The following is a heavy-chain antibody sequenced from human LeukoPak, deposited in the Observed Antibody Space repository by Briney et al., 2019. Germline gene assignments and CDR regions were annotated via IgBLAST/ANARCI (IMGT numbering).Heavy chain of an antibody. Sequence: ASVKVSCKASGYTFTGYYMHWVRQAPGQGLEWMGWINPNSGGTNYAQKFQGRVTMTRDTSISTAYMELSRLRSDDTAVYYCARDSGYCSSTSCSDPNWFDPWGQGTLVTVSS. CDR3: ARDSGYCSSTSCSDPNWFDP. V-gene: IGHV1-2*02. CDR1: GYTFTGYY. D-gene: IGHD2-2*01. J-gene: IGHJ5*02. CDR2: INPNSGGT.